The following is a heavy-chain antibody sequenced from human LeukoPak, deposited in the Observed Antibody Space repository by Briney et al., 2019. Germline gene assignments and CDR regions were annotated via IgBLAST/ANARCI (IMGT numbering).Heavy chain of an antibody. D-gene: IGHD3-10*01. J-gene: IGHJ4*02. Sequence: GASVKVSCKASGYTFTSYAMNWVRQAPGQGLGWMGWINTNTGNPTYAQGFTGRFVFSLDTSVSTAYLQISSLKAEDTAVYYCARINVRGVIILFDYWGQGTLVTVSS. CDR3: ARINVRGVIILFDY. CDR1: GYTFTSYA. CDR2: INTNTGNP. V-gene: IGHV7-4-1*02.